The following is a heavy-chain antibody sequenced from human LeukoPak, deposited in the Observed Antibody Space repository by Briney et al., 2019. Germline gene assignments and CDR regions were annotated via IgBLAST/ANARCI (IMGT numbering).Heavy chain of an antibody. CDR1: GFTFSSYA. D-gene: IGHD6-13*01. J-gene: IGHJ4*02. Sequence: PGASLRLSCAASGFTFSSYAMSWVRQAPGKGLEWVSAISGSGGSTYYADSVKGRFTISRDNSKNTLYLQMNSLRAEDTAVYYCATAKAAAGTCPDYWGQGTLVTVSS. V-gene: IGHV3-23*01. CDR2: ISGSGGST. CDR3: ATAKAAAGTCPDY.